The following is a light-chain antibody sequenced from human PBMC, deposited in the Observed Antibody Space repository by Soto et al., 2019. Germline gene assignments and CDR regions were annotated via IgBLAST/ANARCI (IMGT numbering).Light chain of an antibody. J-gene: IGLJ3*02. CDR2: GNS. V-gene: IGLV1-40*01. CDR1: SSNIGAGYD. CDR3: QSYDSSLSWV. Sequence: QAVVTQPPSVSGAPGQRVTISCTGSSSNIGAGYDVHWYQQLPGTAPKLLIYGNSNRPSGVPDRFSGSKSGTSASLAITGLQAEDEADYYCQSYDSSLSWVFGGGTKVTGL.